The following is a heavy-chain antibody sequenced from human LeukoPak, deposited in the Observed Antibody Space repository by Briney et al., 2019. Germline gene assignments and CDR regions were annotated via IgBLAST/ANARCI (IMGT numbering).Heavy chain of an antibody. J-gene: IGHJ4*02. Sequence: SETLSLTCAVYGGSFSGYYWSWIRQPPGKGLEWIGEINHSGSTNYNPSLKSRVTISVDTSKNQFSLKLSSVTAADTAVSYCARVRGRKQWLVIGTREGHFDYWGQGTLVTVSS. D-gene: IGHD6-19*01. CDR1: GGSFSGYY. CDR2: INHSGST. V-gene: IGHV4-34*01. CDR3: ARVRGRKQWLVIGTREGHFDY.